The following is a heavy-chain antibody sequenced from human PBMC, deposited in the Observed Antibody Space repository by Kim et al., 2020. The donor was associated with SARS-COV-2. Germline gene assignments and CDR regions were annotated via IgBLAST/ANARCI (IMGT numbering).Heavy chain of an antibody. Sequence: SETLSLTCTVSGGSISSYYWSWIRQPAGKGLEWIGRIYTSGSTNYNPSLKSRVTMSVDTSKNQFSLKLSSVTAADTAVYYCARSLVADFWSGYKYYYGMDVWGQGTTVTVSS. V-gene: IGHV4-4*07. J-gene: IGHJ6*02. D-gene: IGHD3-3*01. CDR3: ARSLVADFWSGYKYYYGMDV. CDR1: GGSISSYY. CDR2: IYTSGST.